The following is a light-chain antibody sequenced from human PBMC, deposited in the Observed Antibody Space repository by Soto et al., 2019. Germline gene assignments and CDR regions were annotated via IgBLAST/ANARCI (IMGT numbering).Light chain of an antibody. CDR1: QSVSSSY. J-gene: IGKJ1*01. CDR2: GAS. Sequence: EIVLTQSPGTLSLSPGERATLSCRASQSVSSSYLAWYQQKPGQAPRLLIYGASSRATGIPDRFSGSGSGTDFTLTISRLEPEDFAVYYCQKYGSWTWTFGQGTKVEIK. CDR3: QKYGSWTWT. V-gene: IGKV3-20*01.